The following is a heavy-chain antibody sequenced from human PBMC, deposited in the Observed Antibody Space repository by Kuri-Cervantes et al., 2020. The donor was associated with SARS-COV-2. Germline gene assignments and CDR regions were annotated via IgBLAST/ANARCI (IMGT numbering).Heavy chain of an antibody. V-gene: IGHV4-34*01. CDR1: GGSFSGYY. D-gene: IGHD2-2*01. CDR3: ARHIVVVPAAPNWFDP. CDR2: INHSGST. J-gene: IGHJ5*02. Sequence: SETLSLTCAVYGGSFSGYYWSWIRQPPGKGLEWIGEINHSGSTNYNPSLKSRVTISVDTSKNQFSLKLSSVTAADTAVYYCARHIVVVPAAPNWFDPWGQGTLVTVSS.